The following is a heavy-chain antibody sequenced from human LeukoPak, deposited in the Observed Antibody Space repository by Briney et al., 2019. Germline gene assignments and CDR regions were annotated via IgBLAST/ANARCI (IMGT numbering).Heavy chain of an antibody. CDR3: TKDPLDY. Sequence: GGSLRLSCVASGFTLSSYMMSWVRQAPGKGLEWVSGISGSAGGTFYSDSVRGRFTISRDSPKNTLYLQMNSLRVEDTAVYYCTKDPLDYWGQGTLVTVSS. J-gene: IGHJ4*02. CDR2: ISGSAGGT. V-gene: IGHV3-23*01. CDR1: GFTLSSYM.